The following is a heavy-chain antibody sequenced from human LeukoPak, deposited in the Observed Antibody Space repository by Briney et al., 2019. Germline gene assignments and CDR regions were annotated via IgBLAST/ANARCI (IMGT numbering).Heavy chain of an antibody. CDR3: ARGAPSDY. CDR2: IYNSGTT. J-gene: IGHJ4*02. CDR1: GGSPSIGSTSTYS. Sequence: SETLSLTCTVSGGSPSIGSTSTYSCSWLRQPAGKGLEWIGRIYNSGTTNYNPSLKSRVTMSVDTSKNQLSLKLNSVTAADTAVYYCARGAPSDYWGQGTLVTVSS. V-gene: IGHV4-4*07.